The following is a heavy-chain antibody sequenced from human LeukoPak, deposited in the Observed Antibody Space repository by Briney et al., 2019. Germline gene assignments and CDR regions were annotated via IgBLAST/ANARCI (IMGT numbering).Heavy chain of an antibody. Sequence: QPGGSLRLSCAASGFTFSSYAMSWVRQAPGKGLEWVSAISGSGGSTYYADSVRGRFTISRDNSKSTLYLQMNSLRAGDTAVYYCAKSNIRSDYYDSSGYVYWGQGTLVTVSS. CDR2: ISGSGGST. CDR3: AKSNIRSDYYDSSGYVY. CDR1: GFTFSSYA. V-gene: IGHV3-23*01. D-gene: IGHD3-22*01. J-gene: IGHJ4*02.